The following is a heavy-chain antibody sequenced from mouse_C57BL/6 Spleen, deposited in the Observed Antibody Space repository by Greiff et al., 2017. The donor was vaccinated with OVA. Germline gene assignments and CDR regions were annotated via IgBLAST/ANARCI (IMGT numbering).Heavy chain of an antibody. Sequence: QVQLQQSGAELARPGASVKLSCKASGYTFTSYGISWVKQRTGQGLEWIGEIYPRSGNTYYNEKFKGKATLTADKSSSTAYMELRSLTSEDSAVYFCARSRDYGTGYAMDYWGQGTSVTVSS. CDR1: GYTFTSYG. D-gene: IGHD1-1*01. J-gene: IGHJ4*01. V-gene: IGHV1-81*01. CDR2: IYPRSGNT. CDR3: ARSRDYGTGYAMDY.